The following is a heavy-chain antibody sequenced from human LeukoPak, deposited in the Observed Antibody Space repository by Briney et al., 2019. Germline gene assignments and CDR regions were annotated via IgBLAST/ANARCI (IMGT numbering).Heavy chain of an antibody. CDR1: GGSFSGAY. CDR2: IYYSGST. D-gene: IGHD4-17*01. Sequence: SETLSLTCAVYGGSFSGAYWSWIRQAPGKGLEWIGYIYYSGSTNYNPSLKSRVTISVDTSKNQFSLKLSSVTAADTAVYYCAREHDYGDYVSDWGQGTLVTVSS. V-gene: IGHV4-59*01. J-gene: IGHJ4*02. CDR3: AREHDYGDYVSD.